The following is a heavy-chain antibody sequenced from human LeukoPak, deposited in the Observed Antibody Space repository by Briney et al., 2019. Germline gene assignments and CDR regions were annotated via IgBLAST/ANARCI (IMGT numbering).Heavy chain of an antibody. CDR1: GGSISSYY. CDR2: IYYSGST. Sequence: SETLSLTCTVSGGSISSYYWNWIRQPPGKGLEWIGYIYYSGSTNYNPSLKSRVTISVDTSKNQFSLKLSSVTAADTAVYYCARVHTLLYGSGSYSFDYWGQGTLVTVSS. J-gene: IGHJ4*02. D-gene: IGHD3-10*01. CDR3: ARVHTLLYGSGSYSFDY. V-gene: IGHV4-59*01.